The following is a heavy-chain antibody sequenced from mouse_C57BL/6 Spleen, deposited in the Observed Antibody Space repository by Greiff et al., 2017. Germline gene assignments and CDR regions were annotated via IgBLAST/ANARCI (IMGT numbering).Heavy chain of an antibody. CDR1: GYTFTDYY. V-gene: IGHV1-26*01. CDR2: INPNNGGT. CDR3: ARGAMDY. J-gene: IGHJ4*01. Sequence: EVQLQQSGPELVKPGASVKISCKASGYTFTDYYMNWVKQSHGKSLEWIGDINPNNGGTSYNQKFKGKATLTVDKSSSTAYMEIRSLTSEDSAVYYCARGAMDYWGQGTSVTVSS.